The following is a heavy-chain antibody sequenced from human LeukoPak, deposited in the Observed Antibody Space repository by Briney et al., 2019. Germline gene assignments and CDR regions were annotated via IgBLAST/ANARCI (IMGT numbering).Heavy chain of an antibody. D-gene: IGHD2-2*01. CDR2: INHSGST. Sequence: SETLSLTCTVYGGSFSGYYWSWIRQPPRKGLELIGEINHSGSTNYNPSLKRRVTISVDTSKNQFSLKLSSVTAADTAVYYCARGRRGTSCYDYWGQGTLVTVSS. V-gene: IGHV4-34*01. CDR3: ARGRRGTSCYDY. CDR1: GGSFSGYY. J-gene: IGHJ4*02.